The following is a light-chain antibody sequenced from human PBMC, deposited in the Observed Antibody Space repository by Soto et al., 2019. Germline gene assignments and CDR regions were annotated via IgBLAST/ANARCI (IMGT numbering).Light chain of an antibody. Sequence: QSALTQPRSVSGSPGQAVTISCTGTNSDVGNYNFVSWYQHHPGKAPKLMIYDVTKRPSGVPARFSGSKSGNAASLTIFGLQAEDEADYYCCTYAGSFHQFGGGTKLTVL. CDR2: DVT. CDR1: NSDVGNYNF. CDR3: CTYAGSFHQ. J-gene: IGLJ3*02. V-gene: IGLV2-11*01.